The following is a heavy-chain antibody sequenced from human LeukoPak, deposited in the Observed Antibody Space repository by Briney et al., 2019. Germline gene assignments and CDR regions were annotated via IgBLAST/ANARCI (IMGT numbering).Heavy chain of an antibody. J-gene: IGHJ4*02. D-gene: IGHD3-10*01. CDR1: GGSISSYY. Sequence: PSETLSLTCTVSGGSISSYYWSWIRQPPGKGLEWIGYIYYSGSTNYNPSLKSRVTISVDTSKNQFSLKLSSVTAADTAVYYCARDAAMVRGVTSFDYWGQGTLVTVSS. V-gene: IGHV4-59*01. CDR2: IYYSGST. CDR3: ARDAAMVRGVTSFDY.